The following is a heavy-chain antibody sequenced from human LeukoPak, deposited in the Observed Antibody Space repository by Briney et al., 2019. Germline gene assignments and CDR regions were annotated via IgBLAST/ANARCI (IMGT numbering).Heavy chain of an antibody. CDR2: ISGSGGST. D-gene: IGHD3-22*01. Sequence: GGSLRLSCAASGFTFSSYAMSWVRQAPGKGLEWVSAISGSGGSTYYADSVKGRFTISRDNSKNTLYLQMNSLRAEDTAVYYCAKVGYYHDSSGYYLDYFDYWGQGTLVTVSS. CDR1: GFTFSSYA. J-gene: IGHJ4*02. CDR3: AKVGYYHDSSGYYLDYFDY. V-gene: IGHV3-23*01.